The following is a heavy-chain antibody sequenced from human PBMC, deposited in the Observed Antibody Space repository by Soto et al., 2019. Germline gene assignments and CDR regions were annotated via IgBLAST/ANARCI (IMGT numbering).Heavy chain of an antibody. J-gene: IGHJ4*02. Sequence: GASVKVSCKASGYTFTGYYMHWVRQAPGQGLEWMGWINPNSGGTNYAQKFQGWVTMTRDTSISTAYMELSRLRSDDTAVYYCARGRGTAMEYYFDYWGQGTLVTVSS. CDR3: ARGRGTAMEYYFDY. D-gene: IGHD5-18*01. V-gene: IGHV1-2*04. CDR2: INPNSGGT. CDR1: GYTFTGYY.